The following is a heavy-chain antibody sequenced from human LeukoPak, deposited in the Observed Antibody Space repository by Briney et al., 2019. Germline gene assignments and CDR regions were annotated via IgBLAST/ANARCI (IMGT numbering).Heavy chain of an antibody. D-gene: IGHD3-10*01. CDR2: IYSDGTT. CDR1: GFTASSNY. J-gene: IGHJ4*02. Sequence: GGSLRLSCAASGFTASSNYMSWVRQAPGKGLEWVSVIYSDGTTYYGDSVKGRFSISRDNSKNTPYLQMNSLRAEDTAVYYCAKTSMVRGVITNFDYWGQGTLVTVSS. CDR3: AKTSMVRGVITNFDY. V-gene: IGHV3-66*01.